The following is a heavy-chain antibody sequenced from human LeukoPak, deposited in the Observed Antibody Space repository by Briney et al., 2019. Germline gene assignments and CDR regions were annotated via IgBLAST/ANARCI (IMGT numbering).Heavy chain of an antibody. D-gene: IGHD3-3*01. CDR1: GFTFTKCA. CDR3: AKEEGRYYDFWSGYPGNWFDP. J-gene: IGHJ5*02. CDR2: ITATGDTA. V-gene: IGHV3-23*01. Sequence: GGSLRLSCVASGFTFTKCAMSWVRQAPGKGLEWVAIITATGDTAYYADSVKGRFTISRDNSKNTLYLQMNSLRAEDTAVYYCAKEEGRYYDFWSGYPGNWFDPWGQGTLVTVSS.